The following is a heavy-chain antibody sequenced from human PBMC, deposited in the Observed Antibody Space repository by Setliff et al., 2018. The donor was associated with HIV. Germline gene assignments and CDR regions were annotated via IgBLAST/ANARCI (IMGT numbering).Heavy chain of an antibody. J-gene: IGHJ4*02. V-gene: IGHV4-39*01. CDR2: IYYSGNT. CDR3: ARRGYNYGYFDY. CDR1: GGSISSSTYY. Sequence: PSETLSLTCTVSGGSISSSTYYWGWIRQPPGKGLEWIGSIYYSGNTYYNPSLKSRVTISVDTSKNQFSLKLSSVTAADTAVYYCARRGYNYGYFDYWGQGTLVTVSS. D-gene: IGHD5-18*01.